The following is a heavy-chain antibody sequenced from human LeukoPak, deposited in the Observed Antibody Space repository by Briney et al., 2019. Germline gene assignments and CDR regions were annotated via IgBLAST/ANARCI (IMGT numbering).Heavy chain of an antibody. J-gene: IGHJ3*01. CDR2: INPNSGRT. CDR1: GYTFTDYY. D-gene: IGHD3-22*01. V-gene: IGHV1-2*02. Sequence: VASVKVSCKASGYTFTDYYMHWVRQAPGQGLEWMGWINPNSGRTNYAEKFQGRVTMTSATSISTDYMELNRLTSDDTAVYYCARDRRYYDSSGYFVWGQGTMVTVSS. CDR3: ARDRRYYDSSGYFV.